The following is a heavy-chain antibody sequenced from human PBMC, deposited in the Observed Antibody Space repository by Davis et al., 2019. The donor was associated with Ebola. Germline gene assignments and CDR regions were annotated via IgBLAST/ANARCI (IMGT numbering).Heavy chain of an antibody. Sequence: ASVKVSCKASGYTFSSYAMHWVRQAPGQRLEWMGWINAGNGNTKYSQKFQGRVTITRDTSASTAHMELSSLRSEDTTVYYCARDGGRGSAAAGTCLDYWGQGTLVTVSS. CDR3: ARDGGRGSAAAGTCLDY. V-gene: IGHV1-3*01. CDR1: GYTFSSYA. D-gene: IGHD6-13*01. CDR2: INAGNGNT. J-gene: IGHJ4*02.